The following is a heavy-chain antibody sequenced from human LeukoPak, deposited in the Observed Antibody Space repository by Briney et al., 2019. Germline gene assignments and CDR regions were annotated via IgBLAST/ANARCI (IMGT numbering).Heavy chain of an antibody. CDR2: IYYTGST. CDR3: VRHDPIGNSQPLGV. J-gene: IGHJ3*01. D-gene: IGHD4-23*01. CDR1: GGSMTNYY. V-gene: IGHV4-59*12. Sequence: PSETLSLTCTVSGGSMTNYYWSWIRHPPGKGLEWIAYIYYTGSTNYNPSLKSRLTVSLNMSKNHFSLKLTSVTAADTAVYYCVRHDPIGNSQPLGVWGQGTMVTVSS.